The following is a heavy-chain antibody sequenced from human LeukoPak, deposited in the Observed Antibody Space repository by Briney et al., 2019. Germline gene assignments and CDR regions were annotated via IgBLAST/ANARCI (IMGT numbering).Heavy chain of an antibody. Sequence: GGSLRLSCAASGFTFSSYAMSWVRQAPGKGLEWVSAISGSGGSTYYADSVKGRFTISRDNSKNTLYLQMNSLRAEDTAVYYCAKKDSSSSGGYYFNYWGQGTLVTVSS. J-gene: IGHJ4*02. D-gene: IGHD6-6*01. V-gene: IGHV3-23*01. CDR1: GFTFSSYA. CDR2: ISGSGGST. CDR3: AKKDSSSSGGYYFNY.